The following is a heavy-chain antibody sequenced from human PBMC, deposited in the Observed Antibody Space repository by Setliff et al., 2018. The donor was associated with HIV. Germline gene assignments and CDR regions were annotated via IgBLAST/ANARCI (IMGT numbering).Heavy chain of an antibody. Sequence: GGSLRLSCAASGFTFSASWMTWVRQAPGKGLEWVANIKPDGTYKYYVDSVKGRFTIYRDNAKNSLYLQMNSLRAEDTAVYYCASIRYNWNYFDYWGQGTLVTVSS. CDR1: GFTFSASW. CDR2: IKPDGTYK. D-gene: IGHD1-20*01. CDR3: ASIRYNWNYFDY. V-gene: IGHV3-7*03. J-gene: IGHJ4*02.